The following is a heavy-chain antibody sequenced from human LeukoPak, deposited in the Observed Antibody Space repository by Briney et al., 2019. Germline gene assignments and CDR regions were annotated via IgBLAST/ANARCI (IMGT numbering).Heavy chain of an antibody. Sequence: SETLSLTCTVSGGSISSDDYYWTWMRQPAGKGLEWIGRVRTSGTTDFNPSLKSRVSISLDTSKNQFSLKLTSVTAADTAVYYCARGFTFSLGAMFDYWGQGTLVTVSP. CDR3: ARGFTFSLGAMFDY. CDR1: GGSISSDDYY. V-gene: IGHV4-61*02. CDR2: VRTSGTT. J-gene: IGHJ4*02. D-gene: IGHD4-17*01.